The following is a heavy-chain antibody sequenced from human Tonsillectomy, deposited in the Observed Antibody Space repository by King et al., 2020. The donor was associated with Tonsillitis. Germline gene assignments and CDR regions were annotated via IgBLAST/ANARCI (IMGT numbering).Heavy chain of an antibody. J-gene: IGHJ5*02. CDR2: MNPNSGNP. D-gene: IGHD7-27*01. CDR3: ARGHPTHWVP. V-gene: IGHV1-8*01. CDR1: GYTFTSYD. Sequence: QLVQSGAEVKKPGASVKVSCKASGYTFTSYDIYSVRPATGQGLEGMGWMNPNSGNPGYAHKFQGRVTMTRNTSISTAYMELSSLRSEDTAVYYYARGHPTHWVPWGQGTLVTVSS.